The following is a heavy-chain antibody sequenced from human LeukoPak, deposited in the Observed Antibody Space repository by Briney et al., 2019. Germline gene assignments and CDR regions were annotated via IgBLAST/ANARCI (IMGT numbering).Heavy chain of an antibody. CDR1: GFTFSSYA. J-gene: IGHJ6*02. CDR3: GSGYSYGYYYYGMDV. Sequence: QPGGSLRLSCAASGFTFSSYAMSWVRQAPGKGLEWVPAISGSAGSTYYADSVKGRFTISRDNSKNTLYLQMNSLRAEDTAVYYCGSGYSYGYYYYGMDVWGQGTTVTVSS. V-gene: IGHV3-23*01. CDR2: ISGSAGST. D-gene: IGHD5-18*01.